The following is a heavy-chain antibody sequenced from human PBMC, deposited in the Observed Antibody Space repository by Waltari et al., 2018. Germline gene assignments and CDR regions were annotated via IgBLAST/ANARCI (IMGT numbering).Heavy chain of an antibody. CDR2: IDPKDGKT. CDR1: GYVFSDYY. CDR3: ATESDF. V-gene: IGHV1-69-2*01. J-gene: IGHJ4*02. Sequence: EVHLQQPGAEVKTPGATVKIPCKASGYVFSDYYIHWVRQVPGKGLEWMGRIDPKDGKTKFAEKFQVRFTITADTSTDTAYMEVASLRSDDTAVYYCATESDFWGQGTLVTVSS.